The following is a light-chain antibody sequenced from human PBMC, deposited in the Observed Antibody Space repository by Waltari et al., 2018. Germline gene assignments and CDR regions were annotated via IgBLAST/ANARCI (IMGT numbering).Light chain of an antibody. Sequence: QSVLTQPPSVSGLPGQRVTISCTGSSSNIRAGYEVHWYQQLPGTAPKVLIYGNSNRPSGVPDRFSGSKSGTSASLAITGLQAEDEADYYCQSYDSRLRVVFGGGTKVTVL. CDR2: GNS. CDR1: SSNIRAGYE. CDR3: QSYDSRLRVV. J-gene: IGLJ2*01. V-gene: IGLV1-40*01.